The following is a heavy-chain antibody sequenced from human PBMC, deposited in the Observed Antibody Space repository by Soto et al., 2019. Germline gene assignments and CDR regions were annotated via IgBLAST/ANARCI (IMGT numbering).Heavy chain of an antibody. CDR3: ASWLYYYDSSGYPTGMDV. CDR2: INPNSGGT. J-gene: IGHJ6*02. Sequence: ASVKVSCKASGYTFTGYYMHWVRQATGQGLEWMGWINPNSGGTNYAQKFQGRVTMTRDTSISTAYMGLSRLRSDDTAVYYCASWLYYYDSSGYPTGMDVWGQGTTVTVSS. V-gene: IGHV1-2*02. D-gene: IGHD3-22*01. CDR1: GYTFTGYY.